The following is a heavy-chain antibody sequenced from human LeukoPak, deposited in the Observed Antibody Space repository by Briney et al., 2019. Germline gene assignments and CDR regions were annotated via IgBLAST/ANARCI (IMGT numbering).Heavy chain of an antibody. CDR1: GASISNYH. Sequence: PSETLSLTCTVSGASISNYHWSWIRQPPGKGLEWIGEINHSGSTNYNPSLKSRVTISVDTSKNQFSLKLSSVTAADTAVYYCARQGWELSFDYWGQGTLVTVSS. CDR2: INHSGST. D-gene: IGHD1-26*01. V-gene: IGHV4-34*01. J-gene: IGHJ4*02. CDR3: ARQGWELSFDY.